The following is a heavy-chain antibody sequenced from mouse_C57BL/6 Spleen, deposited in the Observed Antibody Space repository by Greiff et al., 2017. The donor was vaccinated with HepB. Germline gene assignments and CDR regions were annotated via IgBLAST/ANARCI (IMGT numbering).Heavy chain of an antibody. J-gene: IGHJ2*01. CDR3: ARRARDYDGGVFDY. Sequence: EVHLVESGGGLVKPGGSLKLSCAASGFTFSSYAMSWVRQTPEKRLEWVATISDGGSYTYYPDNVKGRFTISRDNAKNNLYLQMSHLKSEDTAMYYCARRARDYDGGVFDYWGQGTTLTVSS. V-gene: IGHV5-4*01. CDR1: GFTFSSYA. D-gene: IGHD2-4*01. CDR2: ISDGGSYT.